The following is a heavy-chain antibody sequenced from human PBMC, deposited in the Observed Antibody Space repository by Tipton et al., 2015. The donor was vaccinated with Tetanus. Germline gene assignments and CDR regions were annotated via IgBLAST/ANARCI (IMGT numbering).Heavy chain of an antibody. Sequence: SLRLSCSVSGFIFSNYAMNWVRQAPGKGLEWVSSISSTSRYINYADSVKGRFTVSRDNAKSSLFLQMNSLRDDDTAVYYCVSGAALDYWGQGTLITVSS. CDR1: GFIFSNYA. CDR3: VSGAALDY. D-gene: IGHD6-25*01. CDR2: ISSTSRYI. J-gene: IGHJ4*02. V-gene: IGHV3-21*06.